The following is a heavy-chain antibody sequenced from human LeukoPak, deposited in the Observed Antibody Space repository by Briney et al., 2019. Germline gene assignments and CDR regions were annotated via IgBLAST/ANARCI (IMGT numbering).Heavy chain of an antibody. CDR3: ARELVREYYFDY. V-gene: IGHV3-30-3*01. J-gene: IGHJ4*02. CDR1: GFTFSSYA. Sequence: GGSLRLSCAASGFTFSSYAMHWVRQAPGKGLEWVAVISYDGSNKYYADSVKGRFTISRDNSKNTLYLQMNSLRAEDTAVYYCARELVREYYFDYWGQGTLVTVSS. CDR2: ISYDGSNK. D-gene: IGHD6-13*01.